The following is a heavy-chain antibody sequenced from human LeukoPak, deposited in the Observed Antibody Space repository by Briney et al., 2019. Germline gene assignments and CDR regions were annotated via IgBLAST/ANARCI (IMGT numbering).Heavy chain of an antibody. D-gene: IGHD6-13*01. CDR2: ISSSDSTI. J-gene: IGHJ5*02. CDR3: ASPGIAAAGTGSNWFDP. CDR1: GFTFSDYY. V-gene: IGHV3-11*01. Sequence: GSLRLSCAASGFTFSDYYMSWIRQAPGKGLEWVSYISSSDSTIYYADSVKGRFTISRDNAKNSLYLQMNSLRAEDTAVYYCASPGIAAAGTGSNWFDPWGQGTLVTVSS.